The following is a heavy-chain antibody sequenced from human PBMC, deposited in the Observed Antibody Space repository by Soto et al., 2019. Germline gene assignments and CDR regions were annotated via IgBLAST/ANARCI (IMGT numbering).Heavy chain of an antibody. CDR1: GFTFSSYE. D-gene: IGHD2-2*01. CDR2: ISSSGSTI. V-gene: IGHV3-48*03. J-gene: IGHJ4*02. CDR3: ARCGCSSTSCY. Sequence: GGSLRLSFAASGFTFSSYEMNWVSQDPGKGLEWVSYISSSGSTIYYADSVKGRFTISRDNAKNSLYLQMNSLRAEDTAVYYCARCGCSSTSCYGGQGTLVTVSS.